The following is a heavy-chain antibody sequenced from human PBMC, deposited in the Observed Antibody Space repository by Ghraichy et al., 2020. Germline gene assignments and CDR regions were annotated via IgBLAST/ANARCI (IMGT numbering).Heavy chain of an antibody. D-gene: IGHD3-22*01. CDR1: GFTFSTYS. V-gene: IGHV3-48*02. J-gene: IGHJ4*02. CDR3: AREIVWLIDY. Sequence: GGSLRLSCAASGFTFSTYSMNWVRQAPGKGLEWVSYSSSSSSGIYYTDSVKGRFTISRDNAKNSMYMQMNSLRDEDTAVYYCAREIVWLIDYWGQGTLVTVSS. CDR2: SSSSSSGI.